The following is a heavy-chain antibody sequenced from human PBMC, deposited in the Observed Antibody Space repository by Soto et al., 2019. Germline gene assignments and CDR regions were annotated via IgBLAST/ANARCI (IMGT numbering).Heavy chain of an antibody. Sequence: PSETLSLTCAVYGGSFSGYYWSWIRQPPGKGLEWIGEINHSGSTNYNPSLKSRVTISVDTSKNQFSLKLSSVTAADTAVYYCARGSRVHYGSGSEYYYGMDVWGQGTTVTVSS. D-gene: IGHD3-10*01. V-gene: IGHV4-34*01. CDR2: INHSGST. J-gene: IGHJ6*02. CDR3: ARGSRVHYGSGSEYYYGMDV. CDR1: GGSFSGYY.